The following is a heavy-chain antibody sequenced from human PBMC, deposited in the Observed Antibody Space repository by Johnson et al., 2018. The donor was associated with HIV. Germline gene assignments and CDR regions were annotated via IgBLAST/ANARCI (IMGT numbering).Heavy chain of an antibody. J-gene: IGHJ3*02. CDR2: IWFDGGTT. CDR3: TTAFQIMVTTGAFDI. V-gene: IGHV3-33*01. Sequence: QVQLVESGGGVVQPGRSLRLSCAASGFTFSNYGMHWVRQAPGKGLEWVAIIWFDGGTTDYAAPVRGRFTISREDSKNTVYLQMNSLKTEDTAVYYCTTAFQIMVTTGAFDIWGQGTMVTVSS. D-gene: IGHD4-17*01. CDR1: GFTFSNYG.